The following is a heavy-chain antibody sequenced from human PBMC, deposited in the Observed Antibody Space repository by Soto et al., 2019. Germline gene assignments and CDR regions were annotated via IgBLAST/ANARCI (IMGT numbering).Heavy chain of an antibody. J-gene: IGHJ4*02. CDR3: ARERTVTTAIYYFDY. V-gene: IGHV4-30-4*01. CDR2: IYYSGST. CDR1: GGSISSGDYY. D-gene: IGHD4-17*01. Sequence: SETLSLTCTVSGGSISSGDYYWSWIRQPPGKGLEWIGYIYYSGSTYYNPSLKSRVTISVDTSKNQFSLKLSSVTAADTAVYYCARERTVTTAIYYFDYWGQGTLVTVSS.